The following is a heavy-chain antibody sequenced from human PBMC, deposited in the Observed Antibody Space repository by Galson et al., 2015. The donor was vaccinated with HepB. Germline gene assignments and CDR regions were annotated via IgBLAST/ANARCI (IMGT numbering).Heavy chain of an antibody. CDR1: GGSISSSSYY. D-gene: IGHD3-10*01. V-gene: IGHV4-39*01. J-gene: IGHJ4*02. CDR2: IYYSGST. Sequence: ETLSLTCTVSGGSISSSSYYWGWIRQPPGKGLEWIGSIYYSGSTYYNPSLKSRVTISVDTSKNQFSLKLSSVTAADTAVYYCARRGEARFGTPGAVDYWGQGTLVTVSS. CDR3: ARRGEARFGTPGAVDY.